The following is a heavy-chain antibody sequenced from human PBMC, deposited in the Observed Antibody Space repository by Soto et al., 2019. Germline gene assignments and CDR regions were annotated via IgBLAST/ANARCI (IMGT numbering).Heavy chain of an antibody. V-gene: IGHV4-31*03. Sequence: PSETLSLTCTVSGGSINSGVYYWSWIRHHPGKGLEWIGYIYYSGSTYYNPSLKSRVTISIDTSKNQFSLKLSSVTAADTAVYYCARAQTIFGIITVFDYWGQGTLVTVSS. J-gene: IGHJ4*02. CDR3: ARAQTIFGIITVFDY. D-gene: IGHD3-3*01. CDR1: GGSINSGVYY. CDR2: IYYSGST.